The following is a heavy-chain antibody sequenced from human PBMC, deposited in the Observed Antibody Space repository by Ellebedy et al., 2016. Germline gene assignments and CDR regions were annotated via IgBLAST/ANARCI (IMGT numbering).Heavy chain of an antibody. D-gene: IGHD3-9*01. J-gene: IGHJ4*02. Sequence: GESLKISXAASGFTFDDYTMHWVRQAPGKGLEWVSLISWGGGSTYYADSVKGRFTISRDNSKNSLYLQMNSLRTEDTALYYCAKSREPYYDMLTGPTARYYFDYWGQGTLVTVSS. CDR2: ISWGGGST. V-gene: IGHV3-43*01. CDR3: AKSREPYYDMLTGPTARYYFDY. CDR1: GFTFDDYT.